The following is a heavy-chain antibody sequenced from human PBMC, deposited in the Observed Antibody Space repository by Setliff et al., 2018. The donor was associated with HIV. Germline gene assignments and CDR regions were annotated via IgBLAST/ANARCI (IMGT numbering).Heavy chain of an antibody. CDR1: GGSISSGSYY. J-gene: IGHJ2*01. CDR3: ARGLSSGWYGYWYFDL. V-gene: IGHV4-61*09. CDR2: IYTSGST. D-gene: IGHD6-19*01. Sequence: SETLSLTCTVSGGSISSGSYYWSWIRQPAGKGLEWIGHIYTSGSTNYNPSLKSRVTISVDTSKNQFSLKPSSVTAADTAVYYCARGLSSGWYGYWYFDLWGQGTLVTVSS.